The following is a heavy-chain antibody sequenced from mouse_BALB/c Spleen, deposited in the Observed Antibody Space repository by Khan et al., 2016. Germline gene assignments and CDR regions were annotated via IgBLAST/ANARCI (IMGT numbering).Heavy chain of an antibody. CDR2: INTYTGEP. V-gene: IGHV9-1*02. CDR3: ERWVFRGKHNFDY. Sequence: QIQLVQSGPELKKPGETVKISCKASGYTFINYGMNWVKQAPGKGLKWMGWINTYTGEPTYADDFKGRFAFSLETSASTAYLQINILKNEDMATYFCERWVFRGKHNFDYWGQGTTLAVSS. J-gene: IGHJ2*01. CDR1: GYTFINYG. D-gene: IGHD1-1*02.